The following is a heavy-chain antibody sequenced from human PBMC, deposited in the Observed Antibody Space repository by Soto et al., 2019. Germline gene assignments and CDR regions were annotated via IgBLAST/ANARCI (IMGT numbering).Heavy chain of an antibody. CDR1: GYTFTSYD. J-gene: IGHJ4*02. D-gene: IGHD5-18*01. CDR3: ARSKTWIQLWPYSGVSFDY. Sequence: QVQLVQSGAEVKKPGASVKVSCKASGYTFTSYDINWVRQATGQGLEWMGWMNPNSGNTGYAQKFQGRVTMTRNTSISTAYMELSSPRSEDTAVYYCARSKTWIQLWPYSGVSFDYWDQGTLVTVSS. CDR2: MNPNSGNT. V-gene: IGHV1-8*01.